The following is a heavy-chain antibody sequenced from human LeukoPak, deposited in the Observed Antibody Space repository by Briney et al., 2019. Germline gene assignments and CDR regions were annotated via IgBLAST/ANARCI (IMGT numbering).Heavy chain of an antibody. J-gene: IGHJ4*02. D-gene: IGHD3-9*01. Sequence: PGGSLRLSCAASGFTFSSYSMNWARQAPGKGLEWVSSISSSSSYIYYADSVKGRFTISRDNAKNSLYLQMNSLRAEDTAVYYCARDLTYYDILTGYFSRFDFDYWGQGTLVTVSS. CDR2: ISSSSSYI. CDR3: ARDLTYYDILTGYFSRFDFDY. V-gene: IGHV3-21*01. CDR1: GFTFSSYS.